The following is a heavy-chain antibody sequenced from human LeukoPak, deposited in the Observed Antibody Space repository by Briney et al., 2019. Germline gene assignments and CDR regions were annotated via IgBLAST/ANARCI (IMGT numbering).Heavy chain of an antibody. CDR3: ATLNIAAGEDFDY. V-gene: IGHV1-24*01. CDR2: FDPEDGET. D-gene: IGHD6-6*01. CDR1: GYTLTELS. Sequence: ASVKVSCKVSGYTLTELSMHWVRQAPGKGLEWMGGFDPEDGETICAQKFQGRVTMTEDTSTDTAYMELSSLRSEDTAVYYCATLNIAAGEDFDYWGQGTLVTVSS. J-gene: IGHJ4*02.